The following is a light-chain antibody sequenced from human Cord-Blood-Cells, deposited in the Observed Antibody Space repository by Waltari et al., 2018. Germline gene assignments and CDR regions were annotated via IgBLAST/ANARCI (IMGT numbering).Light chain of an antibody. CDR1: QGVSSY. V-gene: IGKV3-11*01. Sequence: EIVLTQSPATLSLSPGERATLSCRASQGVSSYLAWYQQKPGQAPRLLIYDASNRATGIPARFSGSGSGTGFTLTISSLEPEDFAVYYCQQRSNWPPALTFGGGTKVEIK. CDR2: DAS. CDR3: QQRSNWPPALT. J-gene: IGKJ4*02.